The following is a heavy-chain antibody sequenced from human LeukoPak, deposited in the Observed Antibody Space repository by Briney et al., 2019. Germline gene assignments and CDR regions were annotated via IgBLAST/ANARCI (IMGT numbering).Heavy chain of an antibody. CDR2: ISAYNGNT. V-gene: IGHV1-18*01. J-gene: IGHJ5*02. D-gene: IGHD6-19*01. CDR3: ARGSGDSQWLPPRDNWFDP. Sequence: ASVKVSCKASGYTFTSYGISWVRQAPGQGLEWMGWISAYNGNTNYAQKLQGRVTMTTDTSTSTAYMELRSLRSDDTAVYYCARGSGDSQWLPPRDNWFDPWGQGTLVTVSS. CDR1: GYTFTSYG.